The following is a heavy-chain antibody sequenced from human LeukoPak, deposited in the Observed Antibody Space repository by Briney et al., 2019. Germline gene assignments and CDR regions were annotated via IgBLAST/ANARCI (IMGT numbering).Heavy chain of an antibody. D-gene: IGHD5-12*01. CDR2: ISYDGSNK. V-gene: IGHV3-30*19. Sequence: PGGSLRLSCAASGFTFSSYGMHWVRQAPGKGLEWVAVISYDGSNKYYADSVKGRFTISRDNSKNTLYLQMNSLRAEDTAVYYCAREGGYGFNYYYYMDVWGKGTTVTVSS. CDR3: AREGGYGFNYYYYMDV. J-gene: IGHJ6*03. CDR1: GFTFSSYG.